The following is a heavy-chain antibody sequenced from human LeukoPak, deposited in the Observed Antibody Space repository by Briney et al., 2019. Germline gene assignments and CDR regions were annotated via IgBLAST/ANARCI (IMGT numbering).Heavy chain of an antibody. D-gene: IGHD6-19*01. CDR3: ARDWSGWYDCDS. J-gene: IGHJ4*02. V-gene: IGHV3-21*01. CDR1: VFTLSSYS. Sequence: GGSLRLSCADSVFTLSSYSMNWVRQAPAEGLEWVSSISSGSSYIYYADSVKGRFTISRDNSKNTLYLQMNSLRAEDTAVYYCARDWSGWYDCDSWGQGNLVTVSS. CDR2: ISSGSSYI.